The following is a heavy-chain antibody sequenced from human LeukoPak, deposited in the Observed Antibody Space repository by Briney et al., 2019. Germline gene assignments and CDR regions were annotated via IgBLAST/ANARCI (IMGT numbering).Heavy chain of an antibody. D-gene: IGHD1-26*01. J-gene: IGHJ4*02. V-gene: IGHV3-30-3*01. CDR1: GFTFSGYT. CDR2: ISFDGSNK. CDR3: AREWDGGSYSDTNPLGY. Sequence: GGSLRLSCAASGFTFSGYTLHWVRQAPGKGLEWVAGISFDGSNKYHADSVKGRFTISRDNFKNTVSLQMSSLRAEDTAVYYCAREWDGGSYSDTNPLGYWGQGTLVSVSS.